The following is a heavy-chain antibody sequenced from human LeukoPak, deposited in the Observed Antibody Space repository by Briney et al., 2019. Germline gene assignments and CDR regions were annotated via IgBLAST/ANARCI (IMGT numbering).Heavy chain of an antibody. CDR3: ARAGGSYDAFDI. CDR2: ISGSGTTI. V-gene: IGHV3-48*03. Sequence: GGSLRLSCAASGFIFSSYEMNWIRQAPGKGLEWLSYISGSGTTIFYADSVRGRFTISRDNAKNSLYLQMNSLRAEDTAVYYCARAGGSYDAFDIWGQGTMVTVSS. J-gene: IGHJ3*02. CDR1: GFIFSSYE. D-gene: IGHD2-15*01.